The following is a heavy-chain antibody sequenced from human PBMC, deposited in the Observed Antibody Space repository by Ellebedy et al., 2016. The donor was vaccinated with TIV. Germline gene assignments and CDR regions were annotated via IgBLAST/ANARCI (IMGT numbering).Heavy chain of an antibody. CDR1: GFSFRSYW. CDR3: ARRGSYGDYAVEINSWFDT. V-gene: IGHV3-7*01. D-gene: IGHD4-17*01. Sequence: PGGSLRLSCAASGFSFRSYWMGWVRQAPGKGLEWVANLYQDGGVQYYVDSVKGRFTISRDNADNSLFLQMNRLRAEDTAVYFCARRGSYGDYAVEINSWFDTWGRGTLVAVSS. CDR2: LYQDGGVQ. J-gene: IGHJ5*02.